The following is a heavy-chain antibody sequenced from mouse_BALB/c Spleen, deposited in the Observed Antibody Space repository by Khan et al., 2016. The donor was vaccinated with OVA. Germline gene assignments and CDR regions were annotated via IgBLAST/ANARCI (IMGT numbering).Heavy chain of an antibody. J-gene: IGHJ2*01. V-gene: IGHV3-2*02. CDR3: ARTARIKY. Sequence: VQLKESGPGLVKPSQSLSLTCTVTGHSITSGYGWNWIRQFPGNKLEWMGYISYSGSTNYNPSLKSRISITRDTSKNQFFLQLNSVTTEDTATYYCARTARIKYWGQGTTLTVSS. CDR2: ISYSGST. CDR1: GHSITSGYG. D-gene: IGHD1-2*01.